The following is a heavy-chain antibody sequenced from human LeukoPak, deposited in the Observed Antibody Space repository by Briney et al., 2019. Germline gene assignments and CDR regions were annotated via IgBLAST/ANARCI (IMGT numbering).Heavy chain of an antibody. D-gene: IGHD6-19*01. CDR1: GGSISSGDYY. CDR3: ARDKSSGWYGPSYYYYYYMDV. CDR2: IYYSGST. J-gene: IGHJ6*03. V-gene: IGHV4-30-4*08. Sequence: SETLSLTCTVSGGSISSGDYYWSWIRQPPGKGLEWIGYIYYSGSTYYNPSLKSRVTISVDTSKNQFSLKLSSVTAADTAVYYCARDKSSGWYGPSYYYYYYMDVWGKGTTVTVSS.